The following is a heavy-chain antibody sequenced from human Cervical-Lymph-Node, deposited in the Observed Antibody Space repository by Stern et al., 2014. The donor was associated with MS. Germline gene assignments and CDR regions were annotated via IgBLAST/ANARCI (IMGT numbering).Heavy chain of an antibody. CDR2: IYYSGTT. CDR3: ARHDGWLPHY. D-gene: IGHD5-12*01. Sequence: MQLVESGPGLVKPSETLSLTCSVSGGSISRSTYYWGWIRQPPGKGLEWIGSIYYSGTTYYNPSLKSRVTIETPPNQFSLRPPSVTAADTAVYYCARHDGWLPHYWSQGTLVTVSS. J-gene: IGHJ4*02. V-gene: IGHV4-39*01. CDR1: GGSISRSTYY.